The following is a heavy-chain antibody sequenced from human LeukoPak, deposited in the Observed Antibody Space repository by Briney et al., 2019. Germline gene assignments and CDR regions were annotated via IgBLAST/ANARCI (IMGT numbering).Heavy chain of an antibody. CDR2: VNPSSGGT. D-gene: IGHD1-1*01. J-gene: IGHJ4*02. CDR3: ALIQLPEKE. V-gene: IGHV1-2*02. CDR1: GYTFTAYY. Sequence: ASVKVSCKASGYTFTAYYMHWVRQAPGQGLEWMGWVNPSSGGTHYAQKFQGRVTMTRDTYVNTAYMELSSLRSDDTAVYYCALIQLPEKEWGQGTLVTVSS.